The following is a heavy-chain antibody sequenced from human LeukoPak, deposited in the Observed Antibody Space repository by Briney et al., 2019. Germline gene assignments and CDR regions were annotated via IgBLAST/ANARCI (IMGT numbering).Heavy chain of an antibody. CDR1: GFTFRNNW. V-gene: IGHV3-7*01. J-gene: IGHJ4*02. CDR3: ARVLGWFHFDS. Sequence: GGSLRLSCAASGFTFRNNWMTWVPQAPGKGLEWVAHIKEDGSAQNYIDSVKGRFTISRDNAKNSLFLQMNSVRAEDTAIYYCARVLGWFHFDSWGQGTLVTVSS. D-gene: IGHD3-3*01. CDR2: IKEDGSAQ.